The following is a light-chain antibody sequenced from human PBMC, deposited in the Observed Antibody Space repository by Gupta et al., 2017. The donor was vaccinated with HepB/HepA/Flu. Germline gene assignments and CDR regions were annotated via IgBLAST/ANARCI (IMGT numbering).Light chain of an antibody. Sequence: DIVWPQSQLSLPVTPGEPASISDRTSQSLCHSNGYNYLDWYLQKPGQSPQLLIYWGSTRASGVPDRFSGSGSGTDFTLTISSVEAEDVGVYYCLQALQTPFTFGGGTKLEIK. V-gene: IGKV2-28*01. CDR3: LQALQTPFT. CDR2: WGS. J-gene: IGKJ4*01. CDR1: QSLCHSNGYNY.